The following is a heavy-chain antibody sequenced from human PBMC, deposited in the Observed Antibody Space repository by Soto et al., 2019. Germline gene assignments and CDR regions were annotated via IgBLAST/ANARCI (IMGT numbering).Heavy chain of an antibody. CDR2: IYSGGST. CDR1: GFTVSSNY. Sequence: EVQLVESGGGLVQPGGSLRLSCVASGFTVSSNYMSWVRQAPGKGLEWVSVIYSGGSTYYADSVKGRFTISRHNSKNTLYLQMNSLRAEDTAVYYCAREVGHGWFDPWGQGTLVTVSS. V-gene: IGHV3-53*04. CDR3: AREVGHGWFDP. J-gene: IGHJ5*02.